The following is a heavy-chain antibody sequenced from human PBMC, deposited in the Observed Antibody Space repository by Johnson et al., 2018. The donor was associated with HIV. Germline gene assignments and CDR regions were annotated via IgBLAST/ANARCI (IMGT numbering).Heavy chain of an antibody. J-gene: IGHJ3*02. V-gene: IGHV3-30-3*01. CDR2: ISYDGSTK. CDR3: ATEGAAAAAGPSDAFDI. D-gene: IGHD6-13*01. Sequence: QVQPVESGGGVVQPGRSLRLSCVGPGFTFSGYAMHWVRQAPGKGLEWVAFISYDGSTKYYSDSVRGRFTISRDNSKNTLYLQMNSLPPEDTAVYYCATEGAAAAAGPSDAFDIWGQGTMVTVSS. CDR1: GFTFSGYA.